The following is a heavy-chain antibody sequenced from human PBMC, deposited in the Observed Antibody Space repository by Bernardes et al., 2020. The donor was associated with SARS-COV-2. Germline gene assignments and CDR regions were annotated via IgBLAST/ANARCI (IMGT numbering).Heavy chain of an antibody. D-gene: IGHD2-21*01. Sequence: GGSLRLSCAASGFTFSTYGMHWVRQAPGQGLEWVAVTSYDGRKKYYPDSVKGRFTVSRDNSKNTLYLQMNSLRADDTAVYFCAKGSDSGAYYGMDVWGQGTTVNVSS. CDR3: AKGSDSGAYYGMDV. J-gene: IGHJ6*02. CDR2: TSYDGRKK. V-gene: IGHV3-30*18. CDR1: GFTFSTYG.